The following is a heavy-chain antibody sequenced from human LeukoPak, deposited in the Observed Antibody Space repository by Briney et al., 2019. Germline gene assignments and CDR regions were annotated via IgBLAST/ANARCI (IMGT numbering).Heavy chain of an antibody. CDR2: IWYDGSNK. Sequence: GRSLRLSCAASGFTFSSYGMHWVRQAPGKGLEGVAVIWYDGSNKYYADSVKGRFTISRDNSKNTLYLQMNSLRAEDTAVYYCARVYGSGSFPRHFDYWGQGTLVTVSS. V-gene: IGHV3-33*01. J-gene: IGHJ4*02. CDR1: GFTFSSYG. CDR3: ARVYGSGSFPRHFDY. D-gene: IGHD3-10*01.